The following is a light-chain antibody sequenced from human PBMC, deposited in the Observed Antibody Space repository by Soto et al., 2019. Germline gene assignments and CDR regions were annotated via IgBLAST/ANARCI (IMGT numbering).Light chain of an antibody. V-gene: IGKV1-5*02. CDR1: QSVSTR. CDR3: QQYSVYWT. CDR2: DDF. Sequence: DIQMTQAPSSLSASVGDRVTIICRASQSVSTRLAWYQQKPAKAPKVLIYDDFSWAGWVPSRLTGSESGTEFTLTINCLQPDDFATYYCQQYSVYWTFGKGPTVDIK. J-gene: IGKJ1*01.